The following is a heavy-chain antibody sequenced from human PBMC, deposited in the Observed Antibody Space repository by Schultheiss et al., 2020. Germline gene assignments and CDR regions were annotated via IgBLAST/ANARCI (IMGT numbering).Heavy chain of an antibody. CDR3: ARDLGGSGSYYNFFFDY. V-gene: IGHV3-48*04. D-gene: IGHD3-10*01. CDR1: GFTFSSYS. J-gene: IGHJ4*02. Sequence: GGSLRLSCAASGFTFSSYSMNWVRQAPGKGLEWVSGISWNSGSIGYADSVKGRFTISRDNAKNSLYLQMNSLRAEDTAVYYCARDLGGSGSYYNFFFDYWGQGTLVTVSS. CDR2: ISWNSGSI.